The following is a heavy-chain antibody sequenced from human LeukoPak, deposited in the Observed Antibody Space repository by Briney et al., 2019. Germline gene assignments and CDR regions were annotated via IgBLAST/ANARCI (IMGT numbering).Heavy chain of an antibody. CDR2: ISSSSSTI. Sequence: GGSLRLSCAASGFTFSSYSINWVRQAPGKGLEWVSYISSSSSTIYYADSVKGRFTISRDNAKNTLYLQMSSLRAEDTAVYYCARDFLHLGGWGQGTMVTVSS. D-gene: IGHD3-16*01. V-gene: IGHV3-48*04. CDR1: GFTFSSYS. CDR3: ARDFLHLGG. J-gene: IGHJ3*01.